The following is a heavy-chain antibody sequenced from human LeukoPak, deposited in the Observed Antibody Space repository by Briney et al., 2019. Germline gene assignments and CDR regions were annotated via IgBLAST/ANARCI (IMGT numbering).Heavy chain of an antibody. CDR1: GYTFTSYY. V-gene: IGHV1-46*01. CDR3: ARNPSSIAARGPDY. J-gene: IGHJ4*02. Sequence: ASVKVSCKASGYTFTSYYMHWVRQAPGQGLEWMGIINPSGGSTSYAQKFQGRVTMTTDTSTSTAYLELRSLRSDDTAVYYCARNPSSIAARGPDYWGQGTLVTVSS. CDR2: INPSGGST. D-gene: IGHD6-6*01.